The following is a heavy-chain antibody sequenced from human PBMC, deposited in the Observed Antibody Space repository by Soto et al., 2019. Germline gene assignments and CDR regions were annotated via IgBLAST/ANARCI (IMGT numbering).Heavy chain of an antibody. V-gene: IGHV3-48*02. CDR3: ARAFTWGLDV. CDR2: ISRSSTGI. D-gene: IGHD3-3*02. CDR1: GFTFSLYS. J-gene: IGHJ6*02. Sequence: EVQLVESGGGLVQPGGSLRLSCAASGFTFSLYSMSWVRQAPGKGMEWVSYISRSSTGIHYADSVKGRFTISRDDATNSRHLKMNSLRDGDTAVYYCARAFTWGLDVWGQGHTVSISS.